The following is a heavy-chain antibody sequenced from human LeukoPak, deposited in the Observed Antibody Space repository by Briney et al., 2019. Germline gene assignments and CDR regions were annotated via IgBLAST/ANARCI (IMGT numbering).Heavy chain of an antibody. CDR2: IYTSGST. J-gene: IGHJ4*02. CDR1: VGSICSYY. CDR3: ARDGYYDSSGFDY. V-gene: IGHV4-4*07. Sequence: SETLSLTRTVSVGSICSYYWSWIPQPAGKGLEWIGRIYTSGSTNYNPSLKSRVTMSVDTSKNQFSLKLSSVTAADTAVYYCARDGYYDSSGFDYWGQGTLVTVSS. D-gene: IGHD3-22*01.